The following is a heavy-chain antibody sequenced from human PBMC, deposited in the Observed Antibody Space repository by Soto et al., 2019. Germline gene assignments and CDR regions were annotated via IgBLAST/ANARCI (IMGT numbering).Heavy chain of an antibody. V-gene: IGHV3-30*18. CDR2: ISYDGSNK. CDR1: GFTFSSYG. CDR3: AKDIVVYATHVGVSDY. Sequence: QVQLVESGGGEVQPGRSLRLSCAASGFTFSSYGMHWVRQAPGKGLERVAVISYDGSNKYYADSVKGRFTISRDNSKNTLYLQMNSLRAEDTAVYYCAKDIVVYATHVGVSDYWGQGTLVTVSS. J-gene: IGHJ4*02. D-gene: IGHD2-8*02.